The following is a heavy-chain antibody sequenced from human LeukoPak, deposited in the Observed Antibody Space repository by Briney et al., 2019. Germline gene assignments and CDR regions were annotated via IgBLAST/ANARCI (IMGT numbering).Heavy chain of an antibody. CDR2: IYYSGST. J-gene: IGHJ4*02. D-gene: IGHD5-18*01. Sequence: SETLSLTCTVSGGSISSYYWSWIRQPPRKGLEWIGYIYYSGSTNYNPSLKSRVTISVDTSKNQFSLKLSSVTAADTAVYYCARSLWDTAMVTGWGQGTLVTVSS. V-gene: IGHV4-59*01. CDR3: ARSLWDTAMVTG. CDR1: GGSISSYY.